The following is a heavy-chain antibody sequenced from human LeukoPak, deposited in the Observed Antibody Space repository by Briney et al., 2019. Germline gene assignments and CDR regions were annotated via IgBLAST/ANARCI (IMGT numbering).Heavy chain of an antibody. J-gene: IGHJ5*02. Sequence: GESLKISCKGSGYRFTSYWIGWVRQMPGKGLGWMGIIYPGDSDTRYSPSFQGQVTISADKSISTAYLQWSSLKASDTAMSYCARGFDDPLYNWFDPWGQGTLVTVSS. V-gene: IGHV5-51*01. CDR2: IYPGDSDT. D-gene: IGHD3-9*01. CDR1: GYRFTSYW. CDR3: ARGFDDPLYNWFDP.